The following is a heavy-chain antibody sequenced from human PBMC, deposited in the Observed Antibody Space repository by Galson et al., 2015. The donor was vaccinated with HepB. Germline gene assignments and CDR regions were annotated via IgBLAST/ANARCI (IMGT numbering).Heavy chain of an antibody. Sequence: SLRLSCAASGFTVRTNYMSWVRQAPGKGLERVSVIYSGGSTYYADSVKGRFTISRDKSKNTLNLHMNSLGAEDTAVYYCARTYYYDSSGYYEGGDDYWGRGTLVTVSS. CDR1: GFTVRTNY. V-gene: IGHV3-66*01. CDR3: ARTYYYDSSGYYEGGDDY. J-gene: IGHJ4*02. CDR2: IYSGGST. D-gene: IGHD3-22*01.